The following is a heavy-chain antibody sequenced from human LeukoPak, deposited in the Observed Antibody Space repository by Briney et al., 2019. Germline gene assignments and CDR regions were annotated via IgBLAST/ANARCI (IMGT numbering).Heavy chain of an antibody. CDR2: TRYDGGNK. V-gene: IGHV3-30*02. J-gene: IGHJ3*02. Sequence: GGSLRLSCAASGFTFSSYGMHWVRQAPGKVLEWVAFTRYDGGNKYYADSVKGRFTISRDNSKNTLYLQMNSLRAEDTAVYYCTKDLDYSSSSRGPPDAFDIWGQGTMVTVSS. CDR3: TKDLDYSSSSRGPPDAFDI. D-gene: IGHD6-6*01. CDR1: GFTFSSYG.